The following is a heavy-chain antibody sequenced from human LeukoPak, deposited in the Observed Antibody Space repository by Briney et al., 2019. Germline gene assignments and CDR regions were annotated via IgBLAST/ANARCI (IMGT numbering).Heavy chain of an antibody. Sequence: GSLRLSCAASGFTFSSYAMSWVRQAPGKGLEWVAVIWYDGSNKYYADSVKGRFTISRDNSKNTLYLQMNSLRAEDTAVYYCAKVSSSSTHYYYYMDVWGKGTTVTVSS. CDR1: GFTFSSYA. J-gene: IGHJ6*03. CDR3: AKVSSSSTHYYYYMDV. D-gene: IGHD6-6*01. CDR2: IWYDGSNK. V-gene: IGHV3-33*06.